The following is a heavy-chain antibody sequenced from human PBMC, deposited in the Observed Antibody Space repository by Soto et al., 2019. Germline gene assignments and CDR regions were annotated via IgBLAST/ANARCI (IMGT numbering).Heavy chain of an antibody. CDR1: GYDFISYW. CDR2: IDPSDSYT. D-gene: IGHD7-27*01. J-gene: IGHJ6*02. V-gene: IGHV5-10-1*01. Sequence: PGESLNISCKGSGYDFISYWISWVRQMPGKGLEWMGRIDPSDSYTNYSPSFQGHVTISADKSISTAYLQWSSLKASDTAMFYCARVGKEYGVYYYHMDFSGQGSTVTVSS. CDR3: ARVGKEYGVYYYHMDF.